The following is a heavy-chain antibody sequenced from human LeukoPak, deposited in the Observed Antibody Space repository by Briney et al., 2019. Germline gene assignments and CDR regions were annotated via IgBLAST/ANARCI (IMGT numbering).Heavy chain of an antibody. CDR1: GFTFSNYA. CDR2: INSDGSST. V-gene: IGHV3-74*01. CDR3: ARVSYDSSGYYWRRTDY. Sequence: GGSLRLSCAASGFTFSNYAMSWVRQAPGKGLVWVSRINSDGSSTSYADSVKGRFTISRDNAKNTLYLQMNSLRAEDTAVYYCARVSYDSSGYYWRRTDYWGQGTLVTVSS. D-gene: IGHD3-22*01. J-gene: IGHJ4*02.